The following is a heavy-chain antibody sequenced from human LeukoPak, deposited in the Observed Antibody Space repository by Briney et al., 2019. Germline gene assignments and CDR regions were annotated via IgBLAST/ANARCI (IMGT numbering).Heavy chain of an antibody. V-gene: IGHV1-2*06. J-gene: IGHJ1*01. CDR2: INPNSGGT. D-gene: IGHD3-22*01. Sequence: ASVKVSCKASGYTFTGYYMHWVRQAPGQGLEWMARINPNSGGTNYAQKFQGRVTMTRDTSISTAYMELSRLGSDDTAVYYCARGSYYYDSSGLQYFQHWGQGTLVTVSS. CDR3: ARGSYYYDSSGLQYFQH. CDR1: GYTFTGYY.